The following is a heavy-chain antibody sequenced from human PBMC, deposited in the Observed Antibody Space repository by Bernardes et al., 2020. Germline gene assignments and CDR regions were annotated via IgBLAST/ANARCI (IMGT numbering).Heavy chain of an antibody. D-gene: IGHD4-17*01. J-gene: IGHJ2*01. CDR2: IYYSGST. CDR3: ARDGRGDYGDISYWYFDL. CDR1: GGSVSSGSYY. Sequence: SETLSLTCTVSGGSVSSGSYYWSWIRQPPGKGLEWIGYIYYSGSTNYNPSLKSRVTISVDTSKNQFSLKLSSVTAADTAVYYCARDGRGDYGDISYWYFDLWGRGTLVT. V-gene: IGHV4-61*01.